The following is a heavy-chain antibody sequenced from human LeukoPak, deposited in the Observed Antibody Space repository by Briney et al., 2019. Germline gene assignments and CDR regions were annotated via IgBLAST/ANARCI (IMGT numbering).Heavy chain of an antibody. D-gene: IGHD2-21*02. CDR3: ARDGRCGGDCYAS. Sequence: PGGTLSLSCAASGFSFSSYTLNWVRQAQGQGLEWVSIISSSSSYIYYADSVKGRFTISRDNAKNALYLQMNSLRVEDTAVYYCARDGRCGGDCYASWGQGTLVTVSS. CDR2: ISSSSSYI. J-gene: IGHJ4*02. V-gene: IGHV3-21*01. CDR1: GFSFSSYT.